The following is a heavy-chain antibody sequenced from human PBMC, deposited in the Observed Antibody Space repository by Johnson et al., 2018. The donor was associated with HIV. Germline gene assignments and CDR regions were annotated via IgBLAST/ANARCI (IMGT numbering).Heavy chain of an antibody. CDR3: ARDLTRQQLALSAFDI. D-gene: IGHD6-13*01. Sequence: VQLVESGGGVVQPGRSLRLSCAASGFTVSSNYMSWVRQAPGKGLEWVSVIYSGGSTYYADSVKGRFTISRDNSKNSLYLQMNSLRVEDTAVYYCARDLTRQQLALSAFDIWGQGTMVTVSS. V-gene: IGHV3-66*01. J-gene: IGHJ3*02. CDR2: IYSGGST. CDR1: GFTVSSNY.